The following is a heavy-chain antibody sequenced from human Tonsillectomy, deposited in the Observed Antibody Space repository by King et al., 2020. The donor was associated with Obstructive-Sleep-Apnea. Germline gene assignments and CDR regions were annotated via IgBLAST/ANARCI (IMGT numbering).Heavy chain of an antibody. CDR2: ISGSGGST. CDR1: GFTFSSYA. V-gene: IGHV3-23*04. Sequence: VQLVESGGGLVQPGGSLRISCVASGFTFSSYAMSWVRQAPGKGLEWVSGISGSGGSTYYADSVKGRFTISRDNSKNTLYLQMNSLRAEDTAVYYFASFAQWLSAQVDYWGQGTLVTVSS. CDR3: ASFAQWLSAQVDY. D-gene: IGHD3-22*01. J-gene: IGHJ4*02.